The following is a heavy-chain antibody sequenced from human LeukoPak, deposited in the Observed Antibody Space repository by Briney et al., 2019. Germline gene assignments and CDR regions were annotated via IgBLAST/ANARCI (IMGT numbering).Heavy chain of an antibody. V-gene: IGHV3-21*01. CDR1: EFTFSSYS. D-gene: IGHD4-17*01. J-gene: IGHJ6*03. CDR3: ARETGDYPYYYYMDV. CDR2: ISSSSGYI. Sequence: GGSLRLPCAASEFTFSSYSMNWVRQAPGKGLEWVSSISSSSGYIYYADSVKGRFTISRDNAKNSLYLQMNSLRAEDTAVYYCARETGDYPYYYYMDVWGKGTTVTVSS.